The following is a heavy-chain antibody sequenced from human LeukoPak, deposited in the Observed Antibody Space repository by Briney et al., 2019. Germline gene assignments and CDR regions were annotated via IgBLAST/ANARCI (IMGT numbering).Heavy chain of an antibody. D-gene: IGHD2-15*01. CDR2: IDTDGSST. V-gene: IGHV3-74*01. CDR3: ARDGYCSGGSCYFDY. J-gene: IGHJ4*02. CDR1: GVTFGSYW. Sequence: GGSLRLSCAAYGVTFGSYWMHWVRQAPGMGLVWISRIDTDGSSTSDADSVRGRVTISRDNAKNTLYLQMNSLGADDTAVYYCARDGYCSGGSCYFDYWGQGTQVIVSS.